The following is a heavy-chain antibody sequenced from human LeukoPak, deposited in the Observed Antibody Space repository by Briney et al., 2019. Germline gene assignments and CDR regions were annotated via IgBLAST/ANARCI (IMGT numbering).Heavy chain of an antibody. V-gene: IGHV3-30*02. CDR3: AKDTMIVVVSVGIDY. CDR2: IRYDGSNK. Sequence: TGESLRLSCAASGFTFSSYGMHWVRQAPGKGLEWVAFIRYDGSNKYYADSVKGRFTISRDNSKNTLYLQMNSLRAEDTAVYYCAKDTMIVVVSVGIDYWGQGTLVTVSS. J-gene: IGHJ4*02. CDR1: GFTFSSYG. D-gene: IGHD3-22*01.